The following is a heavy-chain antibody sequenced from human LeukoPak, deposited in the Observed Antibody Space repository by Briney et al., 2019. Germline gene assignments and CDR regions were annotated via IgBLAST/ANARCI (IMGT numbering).Heavy chain of an antibody. D-gene: IGHD1-1*01. V-gene: IGHV1-2*02. CDR1: GHTFTGYY. J-gene: IGHJ1*01. CDR3: AREGQLGLDN. Sequence: ASVKVSCKASGHTFTGYYMHWVRQGPGQGLEWLGWITLHSGDTHYAQKYQGRLSMSSDTSISTGYMELSRLQFDDTAIYYCAREGQLGLDNWGQGTLVTVSS. CDR2: ITLHSGDT.